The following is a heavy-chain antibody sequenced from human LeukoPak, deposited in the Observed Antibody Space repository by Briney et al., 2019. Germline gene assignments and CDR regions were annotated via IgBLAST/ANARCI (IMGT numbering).Heavy chain of an antibody. J-gene: IGHJ4*02. CDR1: GYTFTGYY. CDR3: ARQLPSFIVVVPAADFDY. D-gene: IGHD2-2*01. Sequence: ASVKVSCKASGYTFTGYYMHWVRQAPGQGLEWMGRINPNSGGTNYAQKFQGRVTMTRDTSNSTAYMELSRLRSDDTAVYYCARQLPSFIVVVPAADFDYWGQGTLVTVPS. CDR2: INPNSGGT. V-gene: IGHV1-2*06.